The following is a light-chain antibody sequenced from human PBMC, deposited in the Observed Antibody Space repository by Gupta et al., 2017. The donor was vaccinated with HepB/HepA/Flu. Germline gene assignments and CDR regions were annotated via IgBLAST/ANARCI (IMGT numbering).Light chain of an antibody. V-gene: IGLV4-69*01. CDR2: IAGYGSY. CDR3: QTWGSGIVV. CDR1: SGHDNYA. Sequence: LVLTQSPSASASLGASVKFTCTLPSGHDNYAIAWHQQQPEKGPRFLMKIAGYGSYTRGDGIPDRFSGSSSGTERYLTISSLQSEDVADYYCQTWGSGIVVFGGGTTLTVL. J-gene: IGLJ2*01.